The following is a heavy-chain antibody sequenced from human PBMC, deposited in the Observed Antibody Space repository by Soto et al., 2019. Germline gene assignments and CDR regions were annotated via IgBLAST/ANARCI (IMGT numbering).Heavy chain of an antibody. V-gene: IGHV1-24*01. CDR3: ATDAPVESASGVENDY. D-gene: IGHD6-13*01. CDR2: FDPEDGET. J-gene: IGHJ4*02. Sequence: ASVKVSCKASGYTLTELSMHWVRQAPGKGLEWMGGFDPEDGETIYAQKFQGRVTMTEDTSTDTAYMELSSLRSEDTAVYYCATDAPVESASGVENDYWGQGTLVTVSS. CDR1: GYTLTELS.